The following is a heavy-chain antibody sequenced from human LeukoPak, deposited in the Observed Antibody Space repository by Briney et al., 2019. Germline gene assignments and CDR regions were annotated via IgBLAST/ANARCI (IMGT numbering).Heavy chain of an antibody. CDR1: GGSISSSNW. D-gene: IGHD6-13*01. J-gene: IGHJ4*02. Sequence: PSGTLSLTCAVSGGSISSSNWWSWVRQPPGKGLEWIGEIYHSGSTNYNPSLKSRVTISVDTSKNQFSLKLSSVTAADTAVYYCARAQSRGSWPFDYWGQGTLVTVSS. V-gene: IGHV4-4*02. CDR2: IYHSGST. CDR3: ARAQSRGSWPFDY.